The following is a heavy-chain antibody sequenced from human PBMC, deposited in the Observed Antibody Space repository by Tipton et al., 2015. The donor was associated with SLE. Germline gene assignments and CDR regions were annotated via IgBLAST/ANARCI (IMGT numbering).Heavy chain of an antibody. CDR3: ARVGDYYDSSGPFDY. D-gene: IGHD3-22*01. Sequence: TLSLTCTVSGGSISSSSYYWGWIRQPPGKGLEWIGSIYYSGSTYYNPSLKSRVTISVDTSKNQFSLKLSSVTAEDTAVYYCARVGDYYDSSGPFDYWGQGTLVTVSS. CDR1: GGSISSSSYY. CDR2: IYYSGST. V-gene: IGHV4-39*07. J-gene: IGHJ4*02.